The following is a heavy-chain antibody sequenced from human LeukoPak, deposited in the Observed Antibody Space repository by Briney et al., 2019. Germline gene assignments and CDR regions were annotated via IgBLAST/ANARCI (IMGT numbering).Heavy chain of an antibody. V-gene: IGHV3-23*01. D-gene: IGHD2-21*02. CDR1: GFTFSSYG. CDR3: AKDRGVVTATFDY. J-gene: IGHJ4*02. CDR2: ISGSGGST. Sequence: GGSLRLSCAASGFTFSSYGMSWVRQAPGKGLEWVSAISGSGGSTYYADSVKGRFTISRDNSKNTLYLQMNSLRADDTAVYYCAKDRGVVTATFDYWGQGTLVTVSS.